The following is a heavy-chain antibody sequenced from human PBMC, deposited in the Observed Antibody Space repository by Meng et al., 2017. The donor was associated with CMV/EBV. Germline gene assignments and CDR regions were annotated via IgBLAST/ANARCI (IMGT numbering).Heavy chain of an antibody. J-gene: IGHJ6*02. Sequence: GESLKISCAASGFTFSSYSMNWVRQAPGKGLEWVSPISSSSSYIYYADSVKGRFTISRDNAKNSLYLQMNSLRAEDTAVYYCARDRRGYCSSTSCYYHYYYGMDVWGQGTTVTVSS. CDR1: GFTFSSYS. V-gene: IGHV3-21*01. CDR3: ARDRRGYCSSTSCYYHYYYGMDV. CDR2: ISSSSSYI. D-gene: IGHD2-2*01.